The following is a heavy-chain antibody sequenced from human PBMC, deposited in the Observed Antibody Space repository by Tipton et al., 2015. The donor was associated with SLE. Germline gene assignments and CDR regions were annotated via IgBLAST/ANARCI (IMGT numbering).Heavy chain of an antibody. CDR2: ISWDGGIT. Sequence: SLRLSCAASGFTFVDYTTHWVRQAPGKGLEWVALISWDGGITYYANSVKGRFTISRDNSKTSLFLQMTSLRTEDTAFYYCAKTVGDWRKALRDDAFDIRGQGTVVTVSS. J-gene: IGHJ3*02. D-gene: IGHD3-9*01. CDR1: GFTFVDYT. V-gene: IGHV3-43*01. CDR3: AKTVGDWRKALRDDAFDI.